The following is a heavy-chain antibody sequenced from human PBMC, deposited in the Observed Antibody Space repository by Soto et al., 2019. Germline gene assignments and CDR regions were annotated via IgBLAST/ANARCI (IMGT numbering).Heavy chain of an antibody. CDR3: ARNRLLWYEDLEY. J-gene: IGHJ4*02. V-gene: IGHV1-3*01. Sequence: QVQLVQSGPEVKKPGASVQISCRTSGYNFMTYILHWVRQAPGQRPEWMGWTNAGSGATSYSQILQGRVTITRDTSARTAYMELSSLRPEDTATYYCARNRLLWYEDLEYWGQGTLVTVSS. CDR1: GYNFMTYI. CDR2: TNAGSGAT. D-gene: IGHD3-10*01.